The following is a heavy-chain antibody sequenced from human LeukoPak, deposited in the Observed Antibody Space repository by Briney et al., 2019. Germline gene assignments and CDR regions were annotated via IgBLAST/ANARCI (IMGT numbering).Heavy chain of an antibody. CDR3: AKVEYSYCSGGSCQWFDP. CDR1: GFTFSSYA. D-gene: IGHD2-15*01. V-gene: IGHV3-23*01. Sequence: GGSLRLSCAASGFTFSSYAMSWVRQAPGKGLEWVSAISGSGDSTYYADSVKGRFTISRDNSKNTLYLQMNSLRAEDTAVYYCAKVEYSYCSGGSCQWFDPWCQGTLVTVSS. J-gene: IGHJ5*02. CDR2: ISGSGDST.